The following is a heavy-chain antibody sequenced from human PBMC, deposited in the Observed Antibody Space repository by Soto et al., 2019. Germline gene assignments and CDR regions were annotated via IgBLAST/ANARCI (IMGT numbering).Heavy chain of an antibody. J-gene: IGHJ2*01. Sequence: ASVNVSCKASGYAFTTYCITWVRQAPGQGLEWMGWISVYNGNTNYAQKLQGRVTMTTDTSTSTAYMELWSLSSDDTAVYYCARGYSYGSYWFFDLWGRGTLVTVSS. CDR2: ISVYNGNT. D-gene: IGHD5-18*01. CDR1: GYAFTTYC. V-gene: IGHV1-18*04. CDR3: ARGYSYGSYWFFDL.